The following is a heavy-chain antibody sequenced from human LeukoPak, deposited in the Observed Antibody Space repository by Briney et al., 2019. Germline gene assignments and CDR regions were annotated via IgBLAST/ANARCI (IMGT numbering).Heavy chain of an antibody. CDR3: AKGPYYDFWSGYDISLDY. CDR1: GFTFSSYA. D-gene: IGHD3-3*01. Sequence: GGSLRLSCAASGFTFSSYATTWVLQAPGKGLEWASAISGSGGSTYYADSVKGRFTISRDNSKNTLYLQMNSLRADDTAVYYCAKGPYYDFWSGYDISLDYWGQGTLVTVSS. V-gene: IGHV3-23*01. J-gene: IGHJ4*02. CDR2: ISGSGGST.